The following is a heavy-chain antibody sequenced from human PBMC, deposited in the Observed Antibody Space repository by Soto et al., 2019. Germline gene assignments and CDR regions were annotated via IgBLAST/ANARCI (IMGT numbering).Heavy chain of an antibody. Sequence: EVHLVQSGGGSRQPGGSLRLACVATGFTFSAHEMNWVRQVPGEGLEWISYISGSGTAEYYADSVKGRFSISRDNAQNTLYLQMNGLKVEDTAVYYCAREGVYWRQGTLVTVSS. CDR3: AREGVY. CDR1: GFTFSAHE. CDR2: ISGSGTAE. J-gene: IGHJ4*02. D-gene: IGHD2-8*01. V-gene: IGHV3-48*03.